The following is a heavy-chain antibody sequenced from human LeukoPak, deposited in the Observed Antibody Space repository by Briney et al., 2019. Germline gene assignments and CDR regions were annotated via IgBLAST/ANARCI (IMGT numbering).Heavy chain of an antibody. CDR1: GGTFSSYA. CDR2: IIPIFGTA. D-gene: IGHD3-22*01. Sequence: SVKVSCKASGGTFSSYAISWVPQAPGQGLEWMGGIIPIFGTANYAQKFQGRVTITTDESTSTAYMELSSLRSEDTAVYYCAREMSGGYNYFDYWGQGTLVTVSS. CDR3: AREMSGGYNYFDY. J-gene: IGHJ4*02. V-gene: IGHV1-69*05.